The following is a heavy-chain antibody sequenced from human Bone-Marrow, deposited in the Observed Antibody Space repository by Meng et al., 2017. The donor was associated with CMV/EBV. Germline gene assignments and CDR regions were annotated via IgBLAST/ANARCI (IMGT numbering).Heavy chain of an antibody. V-gene: IGHV3-30*04. J-gene: IGHJ4*02. CDR1: SND. D-gene: IGHD3-3*01. Sequence: SNDMQRVRQGPGKGRGWVAVISYDGRDKDYADTVKGRFTISRDNSKNTLYLQMNSLRAEDTAGYYCARDPSTPYDFWSGYSLETDYWGQGTLVTVSS. CDR2: ISYDGRDK. CDR3: ARDPSTPYDFWSGYSLETDY.